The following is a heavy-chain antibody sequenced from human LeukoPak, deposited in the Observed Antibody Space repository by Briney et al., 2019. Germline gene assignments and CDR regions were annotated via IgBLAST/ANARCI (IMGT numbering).Heavy chain of an antibody. D-gene: IGHD3-22*01. CDR3: ARLLSGYWRLVDY. CDR2: INHSGST. V-gene: IGHV4-34*01. CDR1: GGSFSGYY. J-gene: IGHJ4*02. Sequence: SETLSLTCAVYGGSFSGYYWSWIRQPPGKGLEWIGEINHSGSTNYNPSLKSRVTISVDTSKNQFSLKLSSVTAADTAVYYCARLLSGYWRLVDYWGQGTLVTVSS.